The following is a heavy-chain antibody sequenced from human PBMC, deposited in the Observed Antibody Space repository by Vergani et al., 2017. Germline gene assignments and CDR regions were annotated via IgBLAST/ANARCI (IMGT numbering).Heavy chain of an antibody. CDR2: ISYDGSNK. V-gene: IGHV3-30*18. CDR1: GFTFSSYG. Sequence: QVQLVESGGGVVQPGRSLRLSCAASGFTFSSYGMHWVRQAPGKGLEWVAVISYDGSNKYYADSVKGRFTISRDNSKNTLYLQMNSLRAEDTAVYYCAKDRGYCTNAVCVRADVWGKGTTVTVSS. D-gene: IGHD2-8*01. J-gene: IGHJ6*04. CDR3: AKDRGYCTNAVCVRADV.